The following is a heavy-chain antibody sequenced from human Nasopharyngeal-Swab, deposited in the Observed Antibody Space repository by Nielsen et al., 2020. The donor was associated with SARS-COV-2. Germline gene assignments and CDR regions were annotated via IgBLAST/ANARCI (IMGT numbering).Heavy chain of an antibody. CDR2: ISSSGSTI. Sequence: GGSLRLSCAASGFTFSDYYVSWIRQAPGKGLEWVSYISSSGSTIYYADSVKGRFTISRDNAKNSLYLQMNSLRAEDTAVYYCARDGVRYNWNDSGAYYYYGMDVWGQGTTVTVSS. J-gene: IGHJ6*02. CDR3: ARDGVRYNWNDSGAYYYYGMDV. V-gene: IGHV3-11*04. CDR1: GFTFSDYY. D-gene: IGHD1-1*01.